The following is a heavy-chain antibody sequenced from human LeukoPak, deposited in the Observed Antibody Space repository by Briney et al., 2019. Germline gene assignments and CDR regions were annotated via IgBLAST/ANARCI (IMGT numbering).Heavy chain of an antibody. CDR1: GFTFSRYA. CDR2: ISSSSSYI. Sequence: PGGSLRLSCAASGFTFSRYAMNWVRQAPGKGLEWVSSISSSSSYIYYADSVKGRFTISRDNAKNSLYLQMNSLRAEDTAVYYCARAPITIFGVVTNCYYYYYMDVWGKGTTVTVSS. V-gene: IGHV3-21*01. CDR3: ARAPITIFGVVTNCYYYYYMDV. D-gene: IGHD3-3*01. J-gene: IGHJ6*03.